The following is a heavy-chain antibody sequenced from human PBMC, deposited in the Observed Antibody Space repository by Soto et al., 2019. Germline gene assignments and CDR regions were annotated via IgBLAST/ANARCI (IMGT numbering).Heavy chain of an antibody. J-gene: IGHJ2*01. CDR2: IIPIFGTA. Sequence: QVQLVQSGAEVKKPGSSVTVSCKASGGTFSSYTISWVRQAPGQGLEWMGGIIPIFGTANYAQKFQGRVTITADKYTSTAYRELSSLRFEDTAVYYCARGNHRWLQLWYFDLWGRGSLVTVSS. CDR3: ARGNHRWLQLWYFDL. D-gene: IGHD5-12*01. CDR1: GGTFSSYT. V-gene: IGHV1-69*14.